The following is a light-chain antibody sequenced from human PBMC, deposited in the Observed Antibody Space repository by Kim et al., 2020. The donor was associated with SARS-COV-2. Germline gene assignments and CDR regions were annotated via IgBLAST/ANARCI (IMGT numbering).Light chain of an antibody. Sequence: SYELTQPPSVSVSPGQTASITCSEDKLGDKYACWYQQKPGQPPLLIIYQDRKRPSGIPERFSGSNSGNTATLTISGTQAMDEADYYCQAWDGSTVVFGGGTQLTVL. CDR2: QDR. CDR1: KLGDKY. CDR3: QAWDGSTVV. J-gene: IGLJ3*02. V-gene: IGLV3-1*01.